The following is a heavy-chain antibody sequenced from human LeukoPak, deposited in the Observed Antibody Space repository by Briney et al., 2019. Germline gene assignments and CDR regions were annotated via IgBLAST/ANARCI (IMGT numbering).Heavy chain of an antibody. J-gene: IGHJ4*02. CDR3: ARFYSGCYHYAS. CDR1: GFSFSSYS. V-gene: IGHV3-21*01. Sequence: GGSLRLSCAASGFSFSSYSMKWVRQAPGKGLEWVSSISSSSNYIYYADSVKGRFTISRDNAKNSLYLQMNSLRAEDTAVYYCARFYSGCYHYASWGQGTLVTVSS. D-gene: IGHD1-26*01. CDR2: ISSSSNYI.